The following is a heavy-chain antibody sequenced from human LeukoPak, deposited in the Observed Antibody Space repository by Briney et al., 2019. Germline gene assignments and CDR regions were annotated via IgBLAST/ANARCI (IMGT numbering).Heavy chain of an antibody. V-gene: IGHV1-18*01. CDR1: GGTFSSYA. CDR3: ARDEISSSWDY. Sequence: AASVKVSCKASGGTFSSYAISWVRQAPGQGLEWMGWISAYNGNTNYAQKLQGRVTMTTDTSTSTAYMELRSLRSDDTAVYYCARDEISSSWDYWGQGTLVTVSS. J-gene: IGHJ4*02. CDR2: ISAYNGNT. D-gene: IGHD6-13*01.